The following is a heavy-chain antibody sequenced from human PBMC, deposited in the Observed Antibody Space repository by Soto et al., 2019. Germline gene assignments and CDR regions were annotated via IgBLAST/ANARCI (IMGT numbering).Heavy chain of an antibody. V-gene: IGHV4-59*01. Sequence: QVQLQESGPGLVKPSETLSLTCTVSGGSISSYYWSWIRQPPGKGLEWIGYIYYSGSTNYNPSLKSRVTISADTSKHQFSRKLSSVTAADTAVYYCARDNGYSYGYTLDHWGQGTLVTVSS. J-gene: IGHJ4*02. CDR2: IYYSGST. CDR1: GGSISSYY. D-gene: IGHD5-18*01. CDR3: ARDNGYSYGYTLDH.